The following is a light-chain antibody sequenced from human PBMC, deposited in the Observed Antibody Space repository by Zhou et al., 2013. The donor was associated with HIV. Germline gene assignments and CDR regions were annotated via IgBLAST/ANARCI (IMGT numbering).Light chain of an antibody. CDR3: QQYGDSLSGS. CDR2: DAS. CDR1: QSVDSTY. J-gene: IGKJ2*04. Sequence: EIVLTQSPATLSLSPGERAALSCRAGQSVDSTYLAWYQQKPGQAPRLLIYDASSRATGIPDRFSGSGSGTEFTLTITKLEPEDFAVYYCQQYGDSLSGSFGQGTKL. V-gene: IGKV3-20*01.